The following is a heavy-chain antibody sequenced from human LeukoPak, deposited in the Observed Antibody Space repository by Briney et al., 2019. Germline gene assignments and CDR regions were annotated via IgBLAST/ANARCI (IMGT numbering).Heavy chain of an antibody. J-gene: IGHJ4*02. Sequence: GGSLRLSCAASGFTFSSFTMNWVRQAPGKGLEWVSSISSSSSYIYSADSVKGRFTISRDNAKNSLYLQMNNLRAEDTAVYYCARSRGYGFDYWGQGTLVTVSS. CDR3: ARSRGYGFDY. CDR2: ISSSSSYI. D-gene: IGHD5-12*01. CDR1: GFTFSSFT. V-gene: IGHV3-21*01.